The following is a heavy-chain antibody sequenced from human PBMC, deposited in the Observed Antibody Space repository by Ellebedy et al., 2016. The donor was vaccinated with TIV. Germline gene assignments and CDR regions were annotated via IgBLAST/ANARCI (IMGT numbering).Heavy chain of an antibody. CDR1: GGSIDTTGYY. CDR2: IYHSGRS. J-gene: IGHJ6*03. Sequence: SETLSLTXTVSGGSIDTTGYYWSWIRQLPGKGLEWIGYIYHSGRSYYNPSLKSRLTLVVDTSKNQFSLSLSPVTAADTAVYYCAKLDAYSYYMDVWGTGTTVTISS. V-gene: IGHV4-31*03. CDR3: AKLDAYSYYMDV. D-gene: IGHD3/OR15-3a*01.